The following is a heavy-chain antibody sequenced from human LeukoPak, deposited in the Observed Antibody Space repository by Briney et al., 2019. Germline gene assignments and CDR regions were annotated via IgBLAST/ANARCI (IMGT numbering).Heavy chain of an antibody. Sequence: PGGSLRLSCATSGSTFNDYAMNWVRQAPGKGLEWVAVISYDGSNKYYADSVKGRFTISRDNSKNTLYLQMNSLRAEDTAVYYCARVSGRSPGTYHYWGQGTLVTVSS. J-gene: IGHJ4*02. CDR2: ISYDGSNK. CDR1: GSTFNDYA. D-gene: IGHD1-26*01. V-gene: IGHV3-30*04. CDR3: ARVSGRSPGTYHY.